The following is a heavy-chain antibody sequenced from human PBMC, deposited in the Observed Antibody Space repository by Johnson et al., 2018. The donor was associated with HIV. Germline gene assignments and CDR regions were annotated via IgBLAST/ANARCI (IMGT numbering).Heavy chain of an antibody. Sequence: QVQLVESGGGVVQHGRSLRLSCAVSGIIFSHYGMHWVRQAPGKGLEWVALISYAGIKTYYVDSVKARFTISRDDARNTLYLQMNSLRIEDTGLYCCAKDGDDGDGPDGTKGAFDIWGQGTMVTVSS. CDR2: ISYAGIKT. CDR1: GIIFSHYG. D-gene: IGHD5-24*01. J-gene: IGHJ3*02. CDR3: AKDGDDGDGPDGTKGAFDI. V-gene: IGHV3-30*18.